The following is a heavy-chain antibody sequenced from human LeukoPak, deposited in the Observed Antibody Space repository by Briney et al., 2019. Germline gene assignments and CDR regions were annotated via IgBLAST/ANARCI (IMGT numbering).Heavy chain of an antibody. CDR1: GFTFSSYE. D-gene: IGHD1-26*01. V-gene: IGHV3-48*03. Sequence: GGSLRLSCAASGFTFSSYEMNWVRQAPGKGLEWVLYISSSGSTIYYADSVKGRFTISRDNAKNSLYLQMNSLRAEDTAVYYCASLYSGSYWGGDYWGQGTLVTVSS. J-gene: IGHJ4*02. CDR2: ISSSGSTI. CDR3: ASLYSGSYWGGDY.